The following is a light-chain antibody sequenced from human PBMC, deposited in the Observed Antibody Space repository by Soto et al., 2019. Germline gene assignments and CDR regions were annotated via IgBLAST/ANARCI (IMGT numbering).Light chain of an antibody. V-gene: IGKV3-15*01. CDR3: QQYNDWPRT. CDR1: QSVSTN. J-gene: IGKJ1*01. CDR2: DTF. Sequence: EVVMTQSPATLSVSPGERATLSCRTSQSVSTNLAWYQPKRGQPPRLLIYDTFTRAADIPARFRGSGSGTEFSLTISCLLSEDFAVYYCQQYNDWPRTFGHGTKVELK.